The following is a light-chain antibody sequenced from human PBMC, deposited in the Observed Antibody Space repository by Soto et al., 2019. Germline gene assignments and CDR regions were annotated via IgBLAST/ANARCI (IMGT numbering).Light chain of an antibody. J-gene: IGKJ1*01. Sequence: DIQMTQSPSTLSASVGDRVTITCRASQSISSWLAWYQQKPGKAPKLLIYKASILESGVPSRFSGSGSGTEFTLTITSLQPEDFATYYCQQYDMFGPGTKVDI. V-gene: IGKV1-5*03. CDR1: QSISSW. CDR2: KAS. CDR3: QQYDM.